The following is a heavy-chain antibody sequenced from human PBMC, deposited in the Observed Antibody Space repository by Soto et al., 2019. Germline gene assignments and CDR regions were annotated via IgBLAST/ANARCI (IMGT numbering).Heavy chain of an antibody. D-gene: IGHD2-21*01. V-gene: IGHV4-59*01. CDR3: ARDPEFHGLDH. CDR2: ISYRGST. Sequence: SETLSLTCNVSVTSIIAYYWTWIRQPPGKALEWIGYISYRGSTKYNPSLKNRVAISLDTSRNQFSLSLTPVTASDTAICFCARDPEFHGLDHWGQGTVVTVSS. CDR1: VTSIIAYY. J-gene: IGHJ4*02.